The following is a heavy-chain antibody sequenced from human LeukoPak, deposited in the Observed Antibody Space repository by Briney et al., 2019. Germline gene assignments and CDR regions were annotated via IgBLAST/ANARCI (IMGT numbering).Heavy chain of an antibody. D-gene: IGHD3-10*01. CDR2: IYYTGST. CDR1: GGSISSYY. J-gene: IGHJ4*02. Sequence: SETLSLSCTVSGGSISSYYWSWIRQPPGKGLEWIGLIYYTGSTNYNPSLKSRVTISLDTSKNQFSLKLSSVTAADTAVYYCARYGSGSYRQFDYWGQGTLVTVSS. CDR3: ARYGSGSYRQFDY. V-gene: IGHV4-59*01.